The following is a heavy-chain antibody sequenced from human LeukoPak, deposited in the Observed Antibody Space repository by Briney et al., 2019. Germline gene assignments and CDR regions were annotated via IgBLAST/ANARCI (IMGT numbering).Heavy chain of an antibody. CDR3: ARDWRDSSGKFPIDAFDI. Sequence: SETLSLTCTVSGGSISSYYWSWIRQPAGKGLEWIGRIYTSGSTNYNPSLKSRVTISVDTSKNQFSLKLSSVTAADTAVYYCARDWRDSSGKFPIDAFDIWGQGTMVTVSS. CDR2: IYTSGST. D-gene: IGHD3-22*01. CDR1: GGSISSYY. V-gene: IGHV4-4*07. J-gene: IGHJ3*02.